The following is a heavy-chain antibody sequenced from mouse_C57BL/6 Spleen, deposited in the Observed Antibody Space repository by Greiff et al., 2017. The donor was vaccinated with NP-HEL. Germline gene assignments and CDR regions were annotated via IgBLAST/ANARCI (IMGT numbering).Heavy chain of an antibody. CDR3: ARSPLMAPFDY. CDR1: GYTFTSYW. D-gene: IGHD1-1*02. CDR2: IDPSDSYT. Sequence: QVQLQQPGAELVRPGTSVKLSCKASGYTFTSYWMHWVKQRPGQGLEWIGVIDPSDSYTNYNQKFKGKATLTVDTSSSPAYMQLSSLTSEDSAVYYCARSPLMAPFDYWGQGTTLTVSS. J-gene: IGHJ2*01. V-gene: IGHV1-59*01.